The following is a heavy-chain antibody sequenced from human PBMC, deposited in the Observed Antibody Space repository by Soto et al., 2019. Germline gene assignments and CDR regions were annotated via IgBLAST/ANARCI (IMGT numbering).Heavy chain of an antibody. CDR2: INAGNGKT. CDR3: ARDQDYDILTGYWGIFDY. J-gene: IGHJ4*02. D-gene: IGHD3-9*01. Sequence: ASVKVSCKASGYTFTSYAMHWVRQAPGQRLEWMGWINAGNGKTKYSQKFQGRVTITRDTSASTAYMGLSSLRSEDTAVYYCARDQDYDILTGYWGIFDYWGQGTLVTVSS. CDR1: GYTFTSYA. V-gene: IGHV1-3*01.